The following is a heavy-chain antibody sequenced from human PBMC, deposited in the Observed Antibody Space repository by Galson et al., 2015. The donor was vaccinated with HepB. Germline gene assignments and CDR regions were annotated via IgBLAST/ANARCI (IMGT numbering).Heavy chain of an antibody. CDR1: GDTFSSYA. Sequence: SVKVSCKASGDTFSSYAISWVRQAPGQGLEWMGGIIPIFGTANYAQKFQGRVTITADESTSTAYMELSSLRSEDTAVYYCARNSLGIFGVVIGAFDIWGQGTMVTVSS. CDR2: IIPIFGTA. J-gene: IGHJ3*02. V-gene: IGHV1-69*13. D-gene: IGHD3-3*01. CDR3: ARNSLGIFGVVIGAFDI.